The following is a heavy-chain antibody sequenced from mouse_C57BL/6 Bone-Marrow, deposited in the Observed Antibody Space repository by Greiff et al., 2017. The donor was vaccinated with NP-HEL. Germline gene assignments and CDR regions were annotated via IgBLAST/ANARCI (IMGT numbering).Heavy chain of an antibody. CDR3: ARGGYYGSSLDY. Sequence: EVQLQESGPVLVKPGASVKMSCKASGYTFTDYYMNWVKQSHGKSLEWIGVINPYNGGTSYNQKFKGKATLTVDKSSSTAYMELNSLTSEDSAAYYCARGGYYGSSLDYWGQGTTLTVSS. V-gene: IGHV1-19*01. D-gene: IGHD1-1*01. J-gene: IGHJ2*01. CDR1: GYTFTDYY. CDR2: INPYNGGT.